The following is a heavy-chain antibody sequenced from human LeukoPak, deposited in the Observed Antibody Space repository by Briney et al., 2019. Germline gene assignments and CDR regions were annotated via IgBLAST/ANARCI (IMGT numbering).Heavy chain of an antibody. D-gene: IGHD2-2*01. Sequence: GGSLRLSCAASGFTFSSYSMNWVRQAPGKGLEWVSSISSSSSYIYYADSVKGRFTISRDNAKNSLYLQMNSLRAGDTAVYYCARDWASGYCSSTSCFLSWFDPWGQGTLVTVSS. V-gene: IGHV3-21*01. CDR1: GFTFSSYS. CDR3: ARDWASGYCSSTSCFLSWFDP. J-gene: IGHJ5*02. CDR2: ISSSSSYI.